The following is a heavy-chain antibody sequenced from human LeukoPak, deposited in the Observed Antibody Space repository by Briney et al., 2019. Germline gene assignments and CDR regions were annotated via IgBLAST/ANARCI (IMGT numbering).Heavy chain of an antibody. J-gene: IGHJ4*02. CDR2: ISAYNGNT. CDR3: ARDRRFRDSSGLFSDY. CDR1: GYTLTTYG. V-gene: IGHV1-18*01. D-gene: IGHD3-22*01. Sequence: VAPVKVSCKASGYTLTTYGISWVRQAPGQGLEWMGWISAYNGNTNYAQKLQGRVTMTTDTSTSTAYMELRSLRSDDTAVYYCARDRRFRDSSGLFSDYWGQGTLVTVSS.